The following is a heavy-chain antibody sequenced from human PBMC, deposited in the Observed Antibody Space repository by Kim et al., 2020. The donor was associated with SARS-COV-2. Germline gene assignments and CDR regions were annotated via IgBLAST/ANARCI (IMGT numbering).Heavy chain of an antibody. CDR1: GFTFKSYA. J-gene: IGHJ4*02. V-gene: IGHV3-33*06. Sequence: GGSLRLSCAASGFTFKSYAMHWVRQAPGKGLEWVEVIWYDGSNIYYADSVKGRFTISRDNSKNTLYLQMNSVRAEDTAVYYCAKDSYSTSVGGVHYWGQGTLVTVSS. D-gene: IGHD6-6*01. CDR2: IWYDGSNI. CDR3: AKDSYSTSVGGVHY.